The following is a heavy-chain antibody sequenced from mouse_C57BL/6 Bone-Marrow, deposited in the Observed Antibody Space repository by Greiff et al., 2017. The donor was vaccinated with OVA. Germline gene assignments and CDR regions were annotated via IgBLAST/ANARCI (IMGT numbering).Heavy chain of an antibody. Sequence: QVQLQQPGAELVKPGASVKLSCKASGYTFTSYWMHWVKQRPGQGLEWIGMIHPNSGSTNYDEKFKSKATLTVDKSSSTAYMQLSSLTSENAAVYYCARGWLALAYWGQGTLVTVSA. J-gene: IGHJ3*01. CDR3: ARGWLALAY. V-gene: IGHV1-64*01. CDR2: IHPNSGST. D-gene: IGHD1-1*02. CDR1: GYTFTSYW.